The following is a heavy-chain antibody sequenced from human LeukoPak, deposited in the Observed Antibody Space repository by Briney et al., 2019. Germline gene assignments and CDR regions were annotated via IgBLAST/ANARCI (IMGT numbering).Heavy chain of an antibody. Sequence: NLGESLKISCKGPGYSFTNYGISWVRQMPGKGLEWMGRIDPSDSYSNYGPSFQGHVTISADRPISTAYLQWRSLKASDTTMYYCARQLDYYDKRDYWGQGTLVTVAS. J-gene: IGHJ4*02. CDR1: GYSFTNYG. V-gene: IGHV5-10-1*01. D-gene: IGHD3-22*01. CDR3: ARQLDYYDKRDY. CDR2: IDPSDSYS.